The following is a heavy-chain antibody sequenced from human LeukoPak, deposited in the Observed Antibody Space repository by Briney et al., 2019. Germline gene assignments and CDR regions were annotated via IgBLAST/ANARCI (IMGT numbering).Heavy chain of an antibody. V-gene: IGHV4-59*12. J-gene: IGHJ4*02. D-gene: IGHD3-22*01. Sequence: SETLSLTCTVSGGSISSYYWSWIRQPPGKGLEWIGYIYYSGSTNYNPSLKSRVTISVDTSKNQFSLKLSSVTAADTAVYYCASDYYDSSGYYYYWGQGTLVTVSS. CDR2: IYYSGST. CDR3: ASDYYDSSGYYYY. CDR1: GGSISSYY.